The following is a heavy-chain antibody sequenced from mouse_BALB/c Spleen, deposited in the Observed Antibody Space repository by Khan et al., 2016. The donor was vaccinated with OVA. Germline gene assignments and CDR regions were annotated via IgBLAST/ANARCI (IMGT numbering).Heavy chain of an antibody. J-gene: IGHJ1*01. V-gene: IGHV5-6-5*01. CDR1: GFTFSRYA. CDR3: ARGHFYGSSYDYWYFDV. D-gene: IGHD1-1*01. CDR2: ISSGGSF. Sequence: EVELVESGGGLVKPGGSLKLSCAASGFTFSRYAMSWVRQTPEKRLEWVASISSGGSFYHSNSLKGQFTISRDTSRNLQYLQMSSLRSEDTAMYYCARGHFYGSSYDYWYFDVWGAGTTVTVSS.